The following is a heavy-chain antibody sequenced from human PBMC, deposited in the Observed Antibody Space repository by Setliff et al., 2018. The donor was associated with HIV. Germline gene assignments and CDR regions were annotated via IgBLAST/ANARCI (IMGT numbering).Heavy chain of an antibody. CDR3: ARGKGVGGVVITGGLDV. CDR1: GYTFTGYY. Sequence: ASVKVSCKASGYTFTGYYMHWVRQAPGQGLEWMGWMNPNTGVSGYALKFQARVTMTRDTSISTAYMELSSLTSEDTAVYYCARGKGVGGVVITGGLDVWGKGTTVTVSS. V-gene: IGHV1-8*02. D-gene: IGHD3-10*01. CDR2: MNPNTGVS. J-gene: IGHJ6*04.